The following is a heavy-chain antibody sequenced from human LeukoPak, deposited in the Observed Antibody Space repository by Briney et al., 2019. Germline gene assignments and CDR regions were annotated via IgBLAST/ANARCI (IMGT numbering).Heavy chain of an antibody. CDR2: IYSGSST. CDR3: ARGERWTYLDY. J-gene: IGHJ4*02. Sequence: SGGSLRLSCAASGFTVSSNYMTWVRQAPGKGLEWVSIIYSGSSTYCADSVKGRFTISRDNSKNTLYLQMNSLRAEDTAVYYCARGERWTYLDYWGQGTLVTVSS. D-gene: IGHD2-15*01. CDR1: GFTVSSNY. V-gene: IGHV3-53*01.